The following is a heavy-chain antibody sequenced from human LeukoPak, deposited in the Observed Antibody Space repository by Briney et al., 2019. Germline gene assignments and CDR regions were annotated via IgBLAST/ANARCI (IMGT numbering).Heavy chain of an antibody. J-gene: IGHJ6*03. CDR1: GFTFSSYS. D-gene: IGHD2-15*01. Sequence: GGSLRLSCAASGFTFSSYSMNWVRQAPGKGLEGVSYISSSSSTIYYADAVKCRFTISRDNAKHSLYLQMNSLRDEDTAVYYCAREVTHDYYYYYMDVWGKGTTVTVSS. CDR2: ISSSSSTI. CDR3: AREVTHDYYYYYMDV. V-gene: IGHV3-48*02.